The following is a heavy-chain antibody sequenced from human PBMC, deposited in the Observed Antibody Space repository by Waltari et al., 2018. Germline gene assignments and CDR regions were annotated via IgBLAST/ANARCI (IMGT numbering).Heavy chain of an antibody. D-gene: IGHD6-19*01. J-gene: IGHJ4*02. CDR2: KKEDGSEK. Sequence: EVQLVESGGGLVQPGGSLRLSCAVSGFTFSRYWRGWVRQSPGKGLEGVAKKKEDGSEKNNVDSGKGRFTIARDNAKNSLYLQMNSLRAEDTAVYYCTRGGARGSGWYVVDTWGQGTLVTVSS. V-gene: IGHV3-7*01. CDR3: TRGGARGSGWYVVDT. CDR1: GFTFSRYW.